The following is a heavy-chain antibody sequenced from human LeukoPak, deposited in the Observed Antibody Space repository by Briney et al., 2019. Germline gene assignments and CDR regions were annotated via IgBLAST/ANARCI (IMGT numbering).Heavy chain of an antibody. V-gene: IGHV4-59*01. CDR3: ARYYSSSYYYFDY. J-gene: IGHJ4*02. CDR1: GVSISSYY. D-gene: IGHD1-26*01. Sequence: SETLSLTCTVSGVSISSYYWSWIRQPPGKGLEWIGYIYYSGSTNYNPSLKSRVTISLDTSKNQFSLKLNSVTAADTAVYYCARYYSSSYYYFDYWGQGTLVTVSS. CDR2: IYYSGST.